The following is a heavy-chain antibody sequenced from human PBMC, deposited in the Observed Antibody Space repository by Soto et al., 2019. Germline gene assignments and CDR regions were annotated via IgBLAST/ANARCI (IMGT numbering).Heavy chain of an antibody. Sequence: GGSLRLSCAASGFTCSSYWMSWVRQAPGKGLEGVANIKQDGSEKYYVDSVKGRFTISRDNAKNSLYLQMNSLRAEDTAVYYCARVTLDAYYYYYYMDVWGKGTTVTVSS. CDR1: GFTCSSYW. CDR2: IKQDGSEK. J-gene: IGHJ6*03. CDR3: ARVTLDAYYYYYYMDV. D-gene: IGHD1-1*01. V-gene: IGHV3-7*04.